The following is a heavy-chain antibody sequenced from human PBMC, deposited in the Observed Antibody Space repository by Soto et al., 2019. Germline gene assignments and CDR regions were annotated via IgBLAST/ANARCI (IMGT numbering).Heavy chain of an antibody. D-gene: IGHD4-17*01. CDR2: ISSSGSLI. CDR1: GFSFSGYG. CDR3: ATTVTTVDY. Sequence: GGSLRLSCAASGFSFSGYGMNWVRQAPGKGLEWISYISSSGSLIYYADSLKGRFTISRDNAKNSLYLQMNSLRAEDTAVYYCATTVTTVDYCGQGTLVTVSS. V-gene: IGHV3-48*03. J-gene: IGHJ4*02.